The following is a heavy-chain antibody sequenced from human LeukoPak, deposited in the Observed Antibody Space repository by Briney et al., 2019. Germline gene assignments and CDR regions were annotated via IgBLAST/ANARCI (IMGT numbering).Heavy chain of an antibody. CDR3: ASPRYDFWSGYPTVFDY. CDR2: IIPILGIA. D-gene: IGHD3-3*01. CDR1: GGTFSSYA. Sequence: SVKVSCKASGGTFSSYAISWVRQAPGQGLEWMGRIIPILGIANYAQKFRGRVTITADKSTSTAYMELSSLRSEDTAVYYCASPRYDFWSGYPTVFDYWGQGTLVTVSS. V-gene: IGHV1-69*04. J-gene: IGHJ4*02.